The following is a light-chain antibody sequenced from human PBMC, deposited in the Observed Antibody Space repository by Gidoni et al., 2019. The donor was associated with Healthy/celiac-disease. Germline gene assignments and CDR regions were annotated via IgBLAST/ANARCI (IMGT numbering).Light chain of an antibody. V-gene: IGKV1-5*01. CDR1: QSISSW. CDR3: QQYNSYPWT. Sequence: QMTQSPSTLSASVGDRVTITCRASQSISSWLAWYQQKPGKAPKLLIYDASSLESGVPSRFSGSGSGTEFTLTISSLQPDDFATYYCQQYNSYPWTFGQGTKVEIK. CDR2: DAS. J-gene: IGKJ1*01.